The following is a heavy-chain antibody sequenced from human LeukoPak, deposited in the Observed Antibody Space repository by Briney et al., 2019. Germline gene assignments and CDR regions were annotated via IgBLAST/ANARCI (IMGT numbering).Heavy chain of an antibody. CDR2: MNPNSGNT. V-gene: IGHV1-8*01. CDR1: GYTFTSYD. D-gene: IGHD3-10*01. J-gene: IGHJ5*02. CDR3: ARGSLLWFGEKTNWFDP. Sequence: ASVEVSCKASGYTFTSYDINWVRQATGQGLEWMGWMNPNSGNTGYAQKFQGRVTMTRNTSISTAYMELSSLRSEDTAVYYCARGSLLWFGEKTNWFDPWGQGTLVTVSS.